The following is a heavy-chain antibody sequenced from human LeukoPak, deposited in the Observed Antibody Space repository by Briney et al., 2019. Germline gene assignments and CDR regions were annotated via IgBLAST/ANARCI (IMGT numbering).Heavy chain of an antibody. CDR3: ARLMRYYDFWSGDYYGMDV. V-gene: IGHV1-2*02. J-gene: IGHJ6*02. Sequence: ASVKVSCKASGYTFTGYYMHWVRQAPGQGLEWMGWINPNSGGTNYAQKFQGRVTVTRDTSISTAYMELSRLRSDDTAVYYCARLMRYYDFWSGDYYGMDVWGQGTTVTVSS. CDR2: INPNSGGT. CDR1: GYTFTGYY. D-gene: IGHD3-3*01.